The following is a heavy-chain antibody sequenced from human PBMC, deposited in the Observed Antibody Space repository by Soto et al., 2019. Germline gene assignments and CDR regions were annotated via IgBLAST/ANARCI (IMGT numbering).Heavy chain of an antibody. V-gene: IGHV4-59*11. CDR2: IYYSGST. Sequence: PSQTLRLRWTVAWGTSSGHYGSWIRQPPGKGLEWIGYIYYSGSTNYNPSLKSRVTISVDTSKNQFSLKLSSVTAADTAVYYCARDKITGLFDYWGQGTLVTVSS. J-gene: IGHJ4*02. CDR3: ARDKITGLFDY. CDR1: WGTSSGHY. D-gene: IGHD2-8*02.